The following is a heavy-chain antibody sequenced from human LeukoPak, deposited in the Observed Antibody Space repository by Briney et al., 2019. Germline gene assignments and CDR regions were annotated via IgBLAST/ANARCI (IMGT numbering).Heavy chain of an antibody. CDR1: GFTFSSYG. CDR3: ARDRDVRQRNWFDP. D-gene: IGHD2/OR15-2a*01. Sequence: GGSLRLSCAASGFTFSSYGMHWVRQAPGKGLEWVAVIWYDGSNKYYADSVKGRFTISRDNSKNTLYLQMNSLRAEDTAVYYCARDRDVRQRNWFDPWGQGTLVTVSS. CDR2: IWYDGSNK. J-gene: IGHJ5*02. V-gene: IGHV3-33*08.